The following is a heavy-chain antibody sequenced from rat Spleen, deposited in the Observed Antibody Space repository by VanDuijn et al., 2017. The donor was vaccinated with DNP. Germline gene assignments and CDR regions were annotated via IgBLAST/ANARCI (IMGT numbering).Heavy chain of an antibody. CDR3: TRQGAGSTRHYFAY. CDR1: GFTFSDYN. V-gene: IGHV5S10*01. CDR2: IFYDGSTT. D-gene: IGHD1-4*01. Sequence: EVQLVESGGGLVQPGRSLKLSCTASGFTFSDYNMAWVRQAPRRGLEWVATIFYDGSTTYYRDSVKGQFTISRDNSKSTLYLQMGSLRSEDTATYYCTRQGAGSTRHYFAYWGQGVMVSVSS. J-gene: IGHJ2*01.